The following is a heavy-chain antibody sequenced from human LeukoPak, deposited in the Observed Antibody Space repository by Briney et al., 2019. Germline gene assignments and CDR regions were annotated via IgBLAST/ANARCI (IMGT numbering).Heavy chain of an antibody. V-gene: IGHV1-2*06. Sequence: GASVKVSCKASGYIFIGYYMHWVRQAPGKGLEWMGRINPNSGGTKYAQKFQGRVTMTRDTSISTAYMELSRLRSDDTAVYYCARGGLILRYFVDYYYYCMDVWGKGTTVTVSS. CDR2: INPNSGGT. J-gene: IGHJ6*03. D-gene: IGHD3-9*01. CDR1: GYIFIGYY. CDR3: ARGGLILRYFVDYYYYCMDV.